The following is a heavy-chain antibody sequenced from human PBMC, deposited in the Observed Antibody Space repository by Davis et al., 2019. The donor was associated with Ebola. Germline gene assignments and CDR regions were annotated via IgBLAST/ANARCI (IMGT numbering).Heavy chain of an antibody. D-gene: IGHD3-16*01. CDR1: GYTLTELS. CDR3: ATYRWGGDLDY. Sequence: ASVKVSCKVSGYTLTELSMNWVRQAPGKGLEWMGGFDPEETETIYAQKFKGRVTMTEDKSTDTAYMELSSLQSDDTAVYYCATYRWGGDLDYWGQGTLVTVSS. J-gene: IGHJ4*02. V-gene: IGHV1-24*01. CDR2: FDPEETET.